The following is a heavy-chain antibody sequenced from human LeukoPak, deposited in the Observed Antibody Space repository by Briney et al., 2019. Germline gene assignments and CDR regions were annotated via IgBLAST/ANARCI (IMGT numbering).Heavy chain of an antibody. V-gene: IGHV1-18*01. CDR1: GYTFTSYA. CDR2: ISTYTGNT. J-gene: IGHJ4*02. D-gene: IGHD2-21*02. CDR3: ARDVYCGGDCSYFDS. Sequence: ASVKVSCKTSGYTFTSYAISWVRQAPGQGLECMGWISTYTGNTDYAQKLQGRVTMTTDTSTSTAYMELRSLSSDDTAVYYCARDVYCGGDCSYFDSWGQGTLVTVSS.